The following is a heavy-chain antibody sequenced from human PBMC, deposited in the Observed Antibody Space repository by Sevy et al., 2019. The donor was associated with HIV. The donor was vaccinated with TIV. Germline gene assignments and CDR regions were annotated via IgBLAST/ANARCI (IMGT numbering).Heavy chain of an antibody. CDR2: ISGSGGST. J-gene: IGHJ4*02. D-gene: IGHD3-22*01. CDR3: AKAHYYDSSGYYWFDY. CDR1: GFTFSSYA. V-gene: IGHV3-23*01. Sequence: GGSLRLSCAASGFTFSSYAMSWVRQAPGKGLEWVSAISGSGGSTYYADSVKGRFTISRDNSKNTLYLQMNSLRAEDTAVYYCAKAHYYDSSGYYWFDYWGQGTLVTVSS.